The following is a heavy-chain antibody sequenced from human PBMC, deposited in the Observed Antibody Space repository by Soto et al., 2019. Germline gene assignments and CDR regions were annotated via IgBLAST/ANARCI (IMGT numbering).Heavy chain of an antibody. CDR1: GGSISSSGYY. CDR2: IYSNGDT. D-gene: IGHD3-16*01. J-gene: IGHJ4*01. V-gene: IGHV4-39*01. CDR3: ARGGKYYQQETYFFDY. Sequence: PSETLSLTCTVSGGSISSSGYYWAWLRQPPGRGLEWIGSIYSNGDTYFYPSLKSRVTISVDTSKNQFSLKLTSVTAADTALYFCARGGKYYQQETYFFDYWGQGSLVTVSS.